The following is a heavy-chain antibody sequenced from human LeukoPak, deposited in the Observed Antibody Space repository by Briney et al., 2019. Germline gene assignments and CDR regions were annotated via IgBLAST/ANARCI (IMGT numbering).Heavy chain of an antibody. CDR1: GFTFSSYW. Sequence: PGGSLRLSCAASGFTFSSYWMHWVRQAPGKGLVWVSRINGDGSDTDYADSVKGRFTISRDNAKNTLYLQMNSLRAEDTAVYYCARGEWLSMIVVVTPLDYWGQGSLVTVSS. J-gene: IGHJ4*02. CDR2: INGDGSDT. CDR3: ARGEWLSMIVVVTPLDY. V-gene: IGHV3-74*01. D-gene: IGHD3-22*01.